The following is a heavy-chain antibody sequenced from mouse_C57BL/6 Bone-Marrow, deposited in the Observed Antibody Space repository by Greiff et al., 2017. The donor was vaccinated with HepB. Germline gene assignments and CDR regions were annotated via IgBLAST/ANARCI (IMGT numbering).Heavy chain of an antibody. D-gene: IGHD1-3*01. Sequence: EVMLVESGGGLVQSGRSLRLSCATSGFTFSDFYMEWVRQAPGKGLEWIAASRNKANDYTTEYSASVKGRFIVSRDTSQSILYLQMHALRAEDTAIYYCARDGTTWFAYWGQGTLVTVSA. V-gene: IGHV7-1*01. CDR3: ARDGTTWFAY. CDR1: GFTFSDFY. J-gene: IGHJ3*01. CDR2: SRNKANDYTT.